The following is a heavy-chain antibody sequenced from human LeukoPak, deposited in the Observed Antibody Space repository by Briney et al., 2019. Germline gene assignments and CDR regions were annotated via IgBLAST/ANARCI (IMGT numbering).Heavy chain of an antibody. CDR1: GFTFSSYW. V-gene: IGHV3-7*03. D-gene: IGHD5-12*01. CDR3: ARDSGYGYNWFDP. J-gene: IGHJ5*02. Sequence: GGSLRLSCAASGFTFSSYWMSWVRQAPGKGLEWVANIKQDGSEKYYVDSVKGRFTISRDSAKNSLYLQMNSLRAEDTAVYYCARDSGYGYNWFDPWGQGTLVTVSS. CDR2: IKQDGSEK.